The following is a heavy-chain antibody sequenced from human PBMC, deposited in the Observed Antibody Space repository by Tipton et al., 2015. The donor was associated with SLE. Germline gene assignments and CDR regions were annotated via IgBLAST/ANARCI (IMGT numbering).Heavy chain of an antibody. V-gene: IGHV3-48*03. J-gene: IGHJ4*02. Sequence: SLRLSCATSGFTFSSYEMNWVRQAPGKGLEWVSYIISSGSTIYYADSVKGRFTISRDNAKNSLYLQMNSLRAEDTAVYYCARDISSSGYYPGLGYWGQGTLVTVSS. CDR3: ARDISSSGYYPGLGY. CDR2: IISSGSTI. CDR1: GFTFSSYE. D-gene: IGHD3-22*01.